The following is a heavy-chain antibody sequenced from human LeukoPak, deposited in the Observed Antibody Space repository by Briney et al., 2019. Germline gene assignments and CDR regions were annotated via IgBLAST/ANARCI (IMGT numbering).Heavy chain of an antibody. CDR1: GFTFSNYE. CDR2: ISSSGSDI. J-gene: IGHJ3*02. D-gene: IGHD3-22*01. V-gene: IGHV3-48*03. CDR3: ARDSPSVYYRLGAFDI. Sequence: GGSLRLSCAASGFTFSNYEMHWVRQAPGKGLEWVSYISSSGSDIYYADSVKGRFTISRDNDKNSLYLQMNTLRAEDTAVYYCARDSPSVYYRLGAFDIWGQGTMVTVSS.